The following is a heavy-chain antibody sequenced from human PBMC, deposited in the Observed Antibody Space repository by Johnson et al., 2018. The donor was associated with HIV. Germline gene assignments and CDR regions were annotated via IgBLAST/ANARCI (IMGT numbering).Heavy chain of an antibody. Sequence: VQLVESGGGLVQPGGSLRLSCAASGFTFSSYWMSWVRQAPGKGLEWVANIKQDGSEKYYVDSVKGRFTISRDNSKNTLDLQMNSLRAEDTAVYYCARDWVIGDAFDIWGQGTKVTVSS. CDR2: IKQDGSEK. CDR3: ARDWVIGDAFDI. CDR1: GFTFSSYW. V-gene: IGHV3-7*01. J-gene: IGHJ3*02. D-gene: IGHD2-21*01.